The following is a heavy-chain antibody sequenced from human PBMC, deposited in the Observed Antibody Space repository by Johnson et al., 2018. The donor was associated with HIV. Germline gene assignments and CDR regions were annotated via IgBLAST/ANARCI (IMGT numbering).Heavy chain of an antibody. V-gene: IGHV3-30-3*01. J-gene: IGHJ3*02. CDR3: AKGQVVVAATSAFDI. Sequence: QVQLVESGGGVVQPGRSPRLACAASGFTFSSYPMHWVRQAPGKGLEWVAVISYDGSNKYYADSVKGRFTISRDNSQNTLYVQMNSLRGEDTAVYYCAKGQVVVAATSAFDIWGQGTMVTVSS. D-gene: IGHD2-15*01. CDR1: GFTFSSYP. CDR2: ISYDGSNK.